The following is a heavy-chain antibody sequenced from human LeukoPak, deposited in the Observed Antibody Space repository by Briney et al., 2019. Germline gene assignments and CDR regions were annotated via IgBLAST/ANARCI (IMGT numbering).Heavy chain of an antibody. CDR2: ISAYNGNT. CDR1: GYTFTSYG. Sequence: ASVKVSCKASGYTFTSYGISWVRQAPGQGLEWMGWISAYNGNTNYAQKLQGRVTMTTDTSTSTAYMDLRSLRSDDTAVYYCARDNGDFWSGYYPRFDYWGQGTLVTVSS. CDR3: ARDNGDFWSGYYPRFDY. J-gene: IGHJ4*02. D-gene: IGHD3-3*01. V-gene: IGHV1-18*01.